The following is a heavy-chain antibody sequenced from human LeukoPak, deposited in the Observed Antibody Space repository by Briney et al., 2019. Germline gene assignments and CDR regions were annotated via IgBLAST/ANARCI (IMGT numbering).Heavy chain of an antibody. J-gene: IGHJ3*02. CDR3: ARAGYSYGYGAFDI. CDR2: INWNGGST. Sequence: GGSLRLSCAASGFTFDDYGMSWVRQAPGKGLEWVSGINWNGGSTGYADSVKGQFTISRDNAKNSLYLQMNSPRAEDTALYHCARAGYSYGYGAFDIWGQGTMVTVSS. D-gene: IGHD5-18*01. CDR1: GFTFDDYG. V-gene: IGHV3-20*01.